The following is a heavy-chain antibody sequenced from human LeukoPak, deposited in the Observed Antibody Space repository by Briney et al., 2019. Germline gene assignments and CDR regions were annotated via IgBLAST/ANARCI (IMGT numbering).Heavy chain of an antibody. CDR1: GGSISSYY. CDR3: ASYAPGSYYYYGMDV. J-gene: IGHJ6*02. V-gene: IGHV4-59*08. CDR2: IYYSGST. Sequence: SGTLSLTCTVSGGSISSYYWSWIRQPPGKGLEWIGYIYYSGSTNYNPSLKSRVTISVDTSKNQFSLKLSSVTAADTAVYYCASYAPGSYYYYGMDVWGQGTTVTVSS. D-gene: IGHD2-2*01.